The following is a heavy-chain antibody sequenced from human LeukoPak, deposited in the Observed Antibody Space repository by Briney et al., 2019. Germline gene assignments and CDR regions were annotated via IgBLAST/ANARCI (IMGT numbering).Heavy chain of an antibody. V-gene: IGHV4-38-2*02. J-gene: IGHJ3*02. CDR1: GYSISSGYY. Sequence: IPSETLSLTCTVSGYSISSGYYWGWIRQPPGKGLEWIGSIYHSGSTYYNPSLKSRVTISVGTSKNQFSLKLSSVTAADTAVYYCASGASDAFDIWGQGTMVTVSS. CDR3: ASGASDAFDI. CDR2: IYHSGST.